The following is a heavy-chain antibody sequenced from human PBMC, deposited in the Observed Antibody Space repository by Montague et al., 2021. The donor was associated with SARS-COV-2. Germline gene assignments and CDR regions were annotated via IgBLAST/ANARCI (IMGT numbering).Heavy chain of an antibody. V-gene: IGHV4-31*03. CDR2: IYHTWFT. J-gene: IGHJ2*01. CDR3: ARDRGWGSRGAGYIDL. Sequence: TLSLTCTVSGGSITSGGYYWTCIRQHPGKGLEWIGYIYHTWFTYYNPSLQSRLRTSVDTSKNEFSLTLTSVTAADTAIYYCARDRGWGSRGAGYIDLWGRGTLATASS. CDR1: GGSITSGGYY. D-gene: IGHD2-21*01.